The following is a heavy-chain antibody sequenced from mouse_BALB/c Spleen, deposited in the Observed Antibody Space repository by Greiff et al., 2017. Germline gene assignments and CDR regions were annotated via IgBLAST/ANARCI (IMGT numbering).Heavy chain of an antibody. CDR3: ARSGGNYGAWFAY. CDR1: GYSITSDYA. CDR2: ISYSGST. D-gene: IGHD2-1*01. V-gene: IGHV3-2*02. J-gene: IGHJ3*01. Sequence: EVKLVESGPGLVKPSQSLSLTCTVTGYSITSDYAWNWIRQFPGNKLEWMGYISYSGSTSYNPSLKSRISITRDTSKNQFFLQLNSVTTEDTATYYCARSGGNYGAWFAYWGQGTLVTVSA.